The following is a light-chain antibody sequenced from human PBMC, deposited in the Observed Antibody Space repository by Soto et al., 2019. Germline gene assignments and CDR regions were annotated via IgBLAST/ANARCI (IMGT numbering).Light chain of an antibody. V-gene: IGKV1-8*01. CDR1: QDIGTY. J-gene: IGKJ1*01. CDR3: QHYYSFPWT. Sequence: AIRMTQSPSSLSASTGDRVTIPCRASQDIGTYLAWYQQKPGKAPKLLIYAASSLQSGVPSRFSGSGSGTDFTLTISWLQSEDFATYYCQHYYSFPWTFGQGTKVEIK. CDR2: AAS.